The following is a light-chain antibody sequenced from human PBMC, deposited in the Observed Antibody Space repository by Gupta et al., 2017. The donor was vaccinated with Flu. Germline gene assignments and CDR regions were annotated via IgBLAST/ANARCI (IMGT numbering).Light chain of an antibody. CDR2: DAS. V-gene: IGKV3-15*01. CDR1: RSGGSH. J-gene: IGKJ3*01. CDR3: QQYDDWPPT. Sequence: ILMTHSPPTLSVSPGESTTLSCWASRSGGSHLAWYQQRAGQAPRLLISDASTRAPGVPARFSGGQSGAAFPLTISGLHSEYFADYYCQQYDDWPPTFGPGTRVDIK.